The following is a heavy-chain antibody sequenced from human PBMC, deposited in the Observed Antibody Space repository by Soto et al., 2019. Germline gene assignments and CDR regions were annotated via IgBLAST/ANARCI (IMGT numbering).Heavy chain of an antibody. D-gene: IGHD3-10*01. Sequence: QVQLVQSGAEVKKPGASVKVSCKVSGYTLTELSMHWVRQAPGKGLAWMGGFDPEAGEPIYAQKFQGRVTMTEDTSTDTAYMELSSLRSEDTAVYYCAITPVWFGDGLSKSDRYYYYYYGMDVWGQGTTVTVSS. CDR2: FDPEAGEP. V-gene: IGHV1-24*01. CDR1: GYTLTELS. J-gene: IGHJ6*02. CDR3: AITPVWFGDGLSKSDRYYYYYYGMDV.